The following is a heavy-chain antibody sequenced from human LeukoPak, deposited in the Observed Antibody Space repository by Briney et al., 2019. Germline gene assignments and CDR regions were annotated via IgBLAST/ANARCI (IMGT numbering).Heavy chain of an antibody. CDR2: ISVSGGST. V-gene: IGHV3-23*01. Sequence: PGGSLRLSCAASGFAFSNYAMSWVRQAPGKGLEWVSSISVSGGSTYYADSVQGRFTIFRDNSKNTLYLQMNSLRAEDTAVYYCAKGMAFDIWGQGTVVTVSS. CDR1: GFAFSNYA. CDR3: AKGMAFDI. J-gene: IGHJ3*02.